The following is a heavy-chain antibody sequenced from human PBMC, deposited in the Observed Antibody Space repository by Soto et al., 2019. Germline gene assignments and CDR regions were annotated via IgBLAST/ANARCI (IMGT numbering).Heavy chain of an antibody. CDR1: GYTFTSFG. CDR2: INTYTQNT. CDR3: GRESSGSGWSFDF. V-gene: IGHV1-18*04. J-gene: IGHJ4*02. Sequence: QVKLVQSGAELKKPGASMKVSCKASGYTFTSFGITWVRQAPGQGLEWMGWINTYTQNTKYAHNFQGRVTMTTDTSTTTSYMELRSLRSDDTAVYYCGRESSGSGWSFDFWCQGSLVTVSS. D-gene: IGHD6-19*01.